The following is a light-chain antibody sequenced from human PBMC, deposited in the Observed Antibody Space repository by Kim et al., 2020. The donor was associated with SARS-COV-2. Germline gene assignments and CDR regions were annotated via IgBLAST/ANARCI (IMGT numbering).Light chain of an antibody. CDR1: SSDVGGYNY. Sequence: QSALTQPPSASGSPGQSVTISCTGISSDVGGYNYVSWYQQHPGKAPKLMIYEVSKRPSGVPDRFSGSKSGNTASLTASGLQAEDEADYYCSSYAGSNNYVFGTGTKVTVL. J-gene: IGLJ1*01. V-gene: IGLV2-8*01. CDR3: SSYAGSNNYV. CDR2: EVS.